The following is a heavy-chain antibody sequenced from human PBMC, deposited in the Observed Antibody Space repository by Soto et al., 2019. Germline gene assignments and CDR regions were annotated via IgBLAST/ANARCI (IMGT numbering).Heavy chain of an antibody. J-gene: IGHJ4*02. CDR2: INGGNGNT. V-gene: IGHV1-3*01. Sequence: ASVKVSCKASGYTFTSYAMHWVRQAPGQRLEWMGWINGGNGNTKYSQKFQGRVTITRDTSASTAYMELSSLRSEDTAVYYCARQKPQSWHPFDYWGQGTLLTGS. CDR1: GYTFTSYA. CDR3: ARQKPQSWHPFDY.